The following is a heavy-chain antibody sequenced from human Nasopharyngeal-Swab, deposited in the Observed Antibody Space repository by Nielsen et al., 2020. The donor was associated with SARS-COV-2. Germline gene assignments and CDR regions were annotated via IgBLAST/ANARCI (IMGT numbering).Heavy chain of an antibody. CDR3: ARGDKAEITIFGVVIISAAFDI. J-gene: IGHJ3*02. V-gene: IGHV4-39*01. Sequence: WIRQPPGKGLEWIGGIYYSGSTYYNPSLKSRVTISVDTSKNQFSLKLSSMTAADTAVYYCARGDKAEITIFGVVIISAAFDIWGQGTMVTVSS. CDR2: IYYSGST. D-gene: IGHD3-3*01.